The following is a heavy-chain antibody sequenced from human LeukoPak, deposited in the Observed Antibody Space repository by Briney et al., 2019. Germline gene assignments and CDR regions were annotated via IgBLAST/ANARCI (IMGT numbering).Heavy chain of an antibody. CDR2: IYYSGST. Sequence: PSETLSLTCTVSGGSISSSSYYWGWIRQPPGKGLEWIGSIYYSGSTYCNPSLKSRVTISVDTSKNQFSLKLSSVTAADTTVYYCARHKGNDFWSGYTYYYYYMDVWGKGTTVTVSS. V-gene: IGHV4-39*01. CDR1: GGSISSSSYY. D-gene: IGHD3-3*01. CDR3: ARHKGNDFWSGYTYYYYYMDV. J-gene: IGHJ6*03.